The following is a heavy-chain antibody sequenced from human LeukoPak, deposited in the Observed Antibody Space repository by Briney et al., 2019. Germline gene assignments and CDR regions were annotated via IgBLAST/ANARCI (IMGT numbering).Heavy chain of an antibody. J-gene: IGHJ3*02. V-gene: IGHV3-48*02. Sequence: GGSLRLSCAASGFTFSSYAMSWVRQAPGKGLEWVSYISSSSSSIYYADSVKGRFTISRDNAKNSLYLQMNRLRDEDTAVYYCAREPRESCAAFDIWGQGTMVTVSS. CDR2: ISSSSSSI. CDR1: GFTFSSYA. CDR3: AREPRESCAAFDI.